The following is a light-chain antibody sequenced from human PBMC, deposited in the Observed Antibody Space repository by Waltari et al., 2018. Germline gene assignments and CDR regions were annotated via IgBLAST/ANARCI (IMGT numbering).Light chain of an antibody. CDR3: QQYGNSPRT. V-gene: IGKV3-20*01. J-gene: IGKJ1*01. CDR2: GAS. Sequence: EIVLTQSPGTLSLSPGERATLPCRGSQSVSSNYLAWYQQKPGQAPRLLIYGASSRATGIPDRFSGSGSGTDFTLAISRLEPEDFAEYYCQQYGNSPRTFGQGTKVEVK. CDR1: QSVSSNY.